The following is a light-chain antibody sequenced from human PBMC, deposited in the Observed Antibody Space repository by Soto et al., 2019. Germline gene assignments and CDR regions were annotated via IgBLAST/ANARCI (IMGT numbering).Light chain of an antibody. CDR1: QSVSSTY. V-gene: IGKV3-20*01. CDR3: QQYGSSPVT. Sequence: EIVLTQSPGTLSLSPGERATLSCRASQSVSSTYLAWYQQKPGQPPRLLIYGESSRATGIPDRFSGSGSGTDFTLTITRLESEDFAVYYCQQYGSSPVTFGQGTRLDIK. J-gene: IGKJ5*01. CDR2: GES.